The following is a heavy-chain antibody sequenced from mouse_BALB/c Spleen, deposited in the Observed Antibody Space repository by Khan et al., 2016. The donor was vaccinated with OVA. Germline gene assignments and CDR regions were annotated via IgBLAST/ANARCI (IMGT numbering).Heavy chain of an antibody. CDR2: IYPYNNDT. CDR3: ARSTTDYYTMAY. D-gene: IGHD1-1*01. CDR1: GYTFTDYV. V-gene: IGHV1S136*01. J-gene: IGHJ4*01. Sequence: EVQLEESGPELVKPGASVKMSCKASGYTFTDYVIHWVKQKPGQGLEGIGYIYPYNNDTESTERFKGKATLTLDISSNTSYMDLSSLTSADSTVYYCARSTTDYYTMAYWGQGTSVTVSS.